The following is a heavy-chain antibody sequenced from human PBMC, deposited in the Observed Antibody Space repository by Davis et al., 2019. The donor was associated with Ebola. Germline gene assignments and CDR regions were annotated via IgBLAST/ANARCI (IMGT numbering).Heavy chain of an antibody. CDR2: INHSGST. CDR1: GGSLSGYY. CDR3: ASPGDYVRYFQH. Sequence: SETLSLTCAVYGGSLSGYYWSWIRQPPGKVLEWIGEINHSGSTNYNPSLESRVTISVDTSKRQFSLKVSSVTAADTAVYYCASPGDYVRYFQHWGQGALVTVSS. V-gene: IGHV4-34*01. D-gene: IGHD4-17*01. J-gene: IGHJ1*01.